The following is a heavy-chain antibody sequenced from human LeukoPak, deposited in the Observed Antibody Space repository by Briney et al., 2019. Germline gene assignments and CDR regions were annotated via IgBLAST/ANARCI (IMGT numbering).Heavy chain of an antibody. V-gene: IGHV3-23*01. CDR3: AKPRYSSGWSNAFDI. CDR2: ISGSGGST. D-gene: IGHD6-13*01. J-gene: IGHJ3*02. CDR1: GFIFSSYA. Sequence: PGGSLRLSCAASGFIFSSYAMSWVCQAPGKGLEWVSAISGSGGSTYYADSVKGRFTISRDNSKNTLYLQMNSLRAEDTAVYYCAKPRYSSGWSNAFDIWGQGTMVTVSS.